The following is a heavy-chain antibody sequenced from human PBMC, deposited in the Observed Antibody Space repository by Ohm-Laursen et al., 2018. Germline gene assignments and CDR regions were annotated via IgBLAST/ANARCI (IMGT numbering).Heavy chain of an antibody. CDR1: GFSLSHARMG. Sequence: TQTLTLTCTVSGFSLSHARMGVSWIRQPPGKALEWLAYIFSNEEKSYSTSLKSRLTISRDTSKSQVVLTMTNMDPVDTATYYCARMDSLDSKFDYWGQGTLVTVSS. CDR2: IFSNEEK. J-gene: IGHJ4*02. CDR3: ARMDSLDSKFDY. D-gene: IGHD3-22*01. V-gene: IGHV2-26*01.